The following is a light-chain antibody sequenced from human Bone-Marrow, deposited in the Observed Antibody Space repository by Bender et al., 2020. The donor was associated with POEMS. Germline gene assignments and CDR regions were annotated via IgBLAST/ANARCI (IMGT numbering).Light chain of an antibody. CDR2: DVS. V-gene: IGLV2-14*03. Sequence: QSALTQPASVSGSPGQSITISCTGSISDIGGYNYVSWYQQHAGVGPQVIIYDVSNRPSGVSNRFSGSKSGNTASLTVSGLQADDEADYYCSSYAAYNVLFGGGTKLTVL. CDR3: SSYAAYNVL. J-gene: IGLJ2*01. CDR1: ISDIGGYNY.